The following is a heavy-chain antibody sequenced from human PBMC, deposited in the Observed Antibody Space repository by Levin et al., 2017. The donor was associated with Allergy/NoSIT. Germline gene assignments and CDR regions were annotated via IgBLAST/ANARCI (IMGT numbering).Heavy chain of an antibody. J-gene: IGHJ6*03. Sequence: GGSLRLSCAASGFTFSSYGMDWVRQAPGKGLEWVAVISYDGSNKYYADSVKGRFTISRDNSKNTLYLQMNSLRAEDTAVYYCAKRRDIALMDVWGKGTTVTVSS. CDR1: GFTFSSYG. CDR2: ISYDGSNK. D-gene: IGHD2-15*01. V-gene: IGHV3-30*18. CDR3: AKRRDIALMDV.